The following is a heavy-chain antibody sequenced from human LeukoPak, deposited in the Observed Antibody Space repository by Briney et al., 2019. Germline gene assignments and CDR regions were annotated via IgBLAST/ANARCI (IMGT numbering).Heavy chain of an antibody. J-gene: IGHJ4*02. CDR2: IKQDGSEK. V-gene: IGHV3-7*01. CDR3: ARQSSGWYRSFDY. D-gene: IGHD6-19*01. CDR1: GASITTYY. Sequence: PSETLSLTCTVSGASITTYYWSWVRQAPGKGLEWVANIKQDGSEKYYVDSVKGRFTISRDNAKNSLYLQMNSLRAEDTAVYYCARQSSGWYRSFDYWGQGTLVTVSS.